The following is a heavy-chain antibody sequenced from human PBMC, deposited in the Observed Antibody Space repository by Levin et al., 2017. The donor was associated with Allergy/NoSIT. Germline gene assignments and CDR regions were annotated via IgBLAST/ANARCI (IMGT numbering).Heavy chain of an antibody. D-gene: IGHD2-2*01. V-gene: IGHV1-46*01. J-gene: IGHJ6*03. Sequence: ASVKVSCKASGYTFTSYYMHWVRQAPGQGLEWMGIINPSGGSTSYAQKFQGRVTMTRDTSTSTVYMELSSLRSEDTAVYYCARDVYGYCSSTSCYEDYYYYMDVWGKGTTVTVSS. CDR1: GYTFTSYY. CDR2: INPSGGST. CDR3: ARDVYGYCSSTSCYEDYYYYMDV.